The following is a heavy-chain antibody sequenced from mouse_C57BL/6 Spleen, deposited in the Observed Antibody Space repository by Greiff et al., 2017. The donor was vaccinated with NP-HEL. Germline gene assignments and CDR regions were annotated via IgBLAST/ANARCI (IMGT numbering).Heavy chain of an antibody. J-gene: IGHJ2*01. CDR1: GYTFTSYW. V-gene: IGHV1-7*01. CDR3: ARSRTVVALDY. D-gene: IGHD1-1*01. Sequence: QVQLQQSGAELAKPGASVKLSCKASGYTFTSYWMHWVKQRPGQGLEWIGYINPSSGYTKYNQKFKDKATLTADKSYSTAYMQLSSLTYEDSAVYYCARSRTVVALDYWGQGTTLTVSS. CDR2: INPSSGYT.